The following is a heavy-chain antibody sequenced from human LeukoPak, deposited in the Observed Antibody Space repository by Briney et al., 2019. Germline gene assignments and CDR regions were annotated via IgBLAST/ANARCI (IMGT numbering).Heavy chain of an antibody. CDR1: GFTFSGYA. J-gene: IGHJ4*02. CDR2: ISGSGGST. D-gene: IGHD3-9*01. CDR3: AKDLYFDWLGSPQFFDY. Sequence: GGSLRLSCAASGFTFSGYAMSWVRQAPGRGLEWVSAISGSGGSTYYADSVKGRFTISRDNSKNTLYLQMNSLRAEDTAVYYFAKDLYFDWLGSPQFFDYWGQGTLVTVSS. V-gene: IGHV3-23*01.